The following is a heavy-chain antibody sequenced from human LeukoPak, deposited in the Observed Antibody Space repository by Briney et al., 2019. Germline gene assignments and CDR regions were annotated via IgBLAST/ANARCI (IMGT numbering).Heavy chain of an antibody. V-gene: IGHV3-23*01. CDR1: GFTFSSYA. CDR3: AKAPVTTCRGAYCYPFDY. Sequence: GGSLRLSCAASGFTFSSYAMSWVRQPPGKGLEWVSAISDSGNTYHADSVKGRFTISRDSSKNTLFLQMNRLRPEDAAVYYCAKAPVTTCRGAYCYPFDYWGQGTLVTVSS. CDR2: ISDSGNT. J-gene: IGHJ4*02. D-gene: IGHD2-21*01.